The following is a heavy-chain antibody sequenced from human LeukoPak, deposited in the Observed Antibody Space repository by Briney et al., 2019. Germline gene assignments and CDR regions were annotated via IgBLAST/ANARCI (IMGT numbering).Heavy chain of an antibody. CDR3: ASSTYYYDSSGYDFDY. V-gene: IGHV4-34*01. J-gene: IGHJ4*02. CDR2: INHSGST. CDR1: GGCFSGYY. D-gene: IGHD3-22*01. Sequence: SETLSLTCAVYGGCFSGYYWSWIRQPPGKGLEWIGEINHSGSTNYNPSLKSRVTISVDTSKNQFSLKLSSVTAADTAVYYCASSTYYYDSSGYDFDYWGQGTLVTVSS.